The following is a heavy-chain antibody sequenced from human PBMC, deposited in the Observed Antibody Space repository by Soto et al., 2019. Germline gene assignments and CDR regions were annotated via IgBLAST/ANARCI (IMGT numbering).Heavy chain of an antibody. V-gene: IGHV3-33*01. CDR1: GFTFSSYG. D-gene: IGHD2-15*01. CDR3: ARYPGGFSATLDY. Sequence: QVQLVESGGGVVQPGRSLRLSCAASGFTFSSYGMHWVRQAPGKGLEWVAVIWYDGSNKYYADSVKGRFTISRDNSKNTLYLQMNSLRAEDTAVYYCARYPGGFSATLDYWGQGTLVTVSS. J-gene: IGHJ4*02. CDR2: IWYDGSNK.